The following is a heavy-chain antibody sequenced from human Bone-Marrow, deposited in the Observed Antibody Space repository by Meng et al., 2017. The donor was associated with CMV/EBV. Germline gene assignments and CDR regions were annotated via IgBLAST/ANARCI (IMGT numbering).Heavy chain of an antibody. J-gene: IGHJ6*02. CDR2: ISGGGGST. CDR1: GFTYSSYA. D-gene: IGHD2-2*02. V-gene: IGHV3-23*01. CDR3: ARDLKDIVVVPAAIIPPSDYYYGMDV. Sequence: GESLKISCAASGFTYSSYAMNWVRQAPGEGLEWVSSISGGGGSTYYADSVKGRFTISRDNSKNTLYLQMNSLRTEDTTVYYCARDLKDIVVVPAAIIPPSDYYYGMDVWGQGTTVAVSS.